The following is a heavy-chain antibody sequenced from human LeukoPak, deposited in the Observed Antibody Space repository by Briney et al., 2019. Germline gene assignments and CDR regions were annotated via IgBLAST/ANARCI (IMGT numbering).Heavy chain of an antibody. J-gene: IGHJ3*02. Sequence: GASVKVSCKASGYTFTSYYMHWVRQAPGQGLEWMGIINPSGGSTRYAQKFQGRVIINRDRYSRQVYMELSSLRTEDTAVYYCATPGGNYYDFWSGYSQGAFDIWGQGTMVTVSS. V-gene: IGHV1-46*03. CDR3: ATPGGNYYDFWSGYSQGAFDI. D-gene: IGHD3-3*01. CDR1: GYTFTSYY. CDR2: INPSGGST.